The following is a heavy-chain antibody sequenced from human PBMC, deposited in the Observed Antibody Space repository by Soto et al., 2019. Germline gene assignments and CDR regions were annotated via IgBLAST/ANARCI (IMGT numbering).Heavy chain of an antibody. V-gene: IGHV3-23*01. D-gene: IGHD6-13*01. Sequence: EVQLLESGGGLVQPGGSLRLSCAASGFTFSNSGMTWVRQAPGKGLEWVSAIGVSAANTYYADSVKGRFTISRDNSKNTLYLEMNSLRVGDTAVYYCAKTKIATGGRSDDCWGQGTLVSVSS. CDR1: GFTFSNSG. CDR2: IGVSAANT. CDR3: AKTKIATGGRSDDC. J-gene: IGHJ4*02.